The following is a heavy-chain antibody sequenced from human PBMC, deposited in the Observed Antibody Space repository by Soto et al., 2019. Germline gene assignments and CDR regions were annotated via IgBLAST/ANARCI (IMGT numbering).Heavy chain of an antibody. V-gene: IGHV3-7*05. CDR2: IKQDGSEK. CDR1: GFTFSSYW. J-gene: IGHJ4*02. D-gene: IGHD4-17*01. Sequence: GGSLRLSCAASGFTFSSYWMSWVRQAPGKGLEWVANIKQDGSEKYYVDSVKGRFTISRDNAKNSLYLQMNSLRAEDTAVYYCARDRTFDYGDDYYFDYWGQGTLVTVSS. CDR3: ARDRTFDYGDDYYFDY.